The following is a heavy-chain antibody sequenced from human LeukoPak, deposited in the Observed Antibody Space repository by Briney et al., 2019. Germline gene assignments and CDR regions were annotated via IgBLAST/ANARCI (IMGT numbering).Heavy chain of an antibody. Sequence: PGGSLRLSCAASGFTFSSYEMNWVRQAPGKGLECVSYISSSGSTIYYADSVKGRFTISRDNAKNSLYLQMNSLRAEDTAVYYCARGRLQLHSLGYWGQGTLVTVSS. CDR1: GFTFSSYE. D-gene: IGHD5-24*01. CDR2: ISSSGSTI. J-gene: IGHJ4*02. CDR3: ARGRLQLHSLGY. V-gene: IGHV3-48*03.